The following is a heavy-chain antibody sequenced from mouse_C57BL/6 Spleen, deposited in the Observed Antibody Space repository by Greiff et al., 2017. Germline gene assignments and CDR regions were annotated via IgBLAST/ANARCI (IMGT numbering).Heavy chain of an antibody. CDR1: GYSITSGYY. V-gene: IGHV3-6*01. Sequence: ESGPGLVKPSQSLSLTCSVTGYSITSGYYWNWIRQFPGNKLEWMGYISYDGSNNYNPSLKNRISITRDTSKNQFFLKLNSVTTEDTATYYCARRDYGSSYAYAMDYWGQGTSVTVSS. CDR2: ISYDGSN. J-gene: IGHJ4*01. D-gene: IGHD1-1*01. CDR3: ARRDYGSSYAYAMDY.